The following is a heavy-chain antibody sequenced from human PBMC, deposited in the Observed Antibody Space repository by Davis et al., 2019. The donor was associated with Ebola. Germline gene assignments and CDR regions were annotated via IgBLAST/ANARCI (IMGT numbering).Heavy chain of an antibody. V-gene: IGHV4-39*01. CDR2: IYYSGST. CDR3: ARGSRRYCSGGSCYSRAKINWFDP. Sequence: SETLSLTCTVSGGSISSSSYYWGWIRQPPGKGLEWIGSIYYSGSTYYNPSLKSRVTISVDTSKNQFSLKLSSVTAADTAVYYCARGSRRYCSGGSCYSRAKINWFDPWGQGTLVTVSS. D-gene: IGHD2-15*01. CDR1: GGSISSSSYY. J-gene: IGHJ5*02.